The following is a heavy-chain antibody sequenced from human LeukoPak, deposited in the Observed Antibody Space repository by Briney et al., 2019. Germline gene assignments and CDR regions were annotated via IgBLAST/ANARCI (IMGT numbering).Heavy chain of an antibody. J-gene: IGHJ6*03. CDR1: GGTFSSYA. V-gene: IGHV1-69*06. CDR2: IIPIFGTA. Sequence: ASVKVSCKASGGTFSSYAISWVRQAPGQGLEWMGGIIPIFGTANYAQKFQGRVTITADKSTSTAYMELSSLRSEDTAVYYCARDGSSSPLRYYYYMDVWGKGTTVTVSS. CDR3: ARDGSSSPLRYYYYMDV. D-gene: IGHD6-13*01.